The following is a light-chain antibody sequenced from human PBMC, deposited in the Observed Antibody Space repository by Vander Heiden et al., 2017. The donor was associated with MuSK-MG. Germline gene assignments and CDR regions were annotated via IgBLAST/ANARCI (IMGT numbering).Light chain of an antibody. CDR1: QSISSY. J-gene: IGKJ1*01. CDR2: AAS. V-gene: IGKV1-39*01. CDR3: QQSYSNALT. Sequence: DIQMTQSPSSLSASVGDRVTITCRASQSISSYLNWYQQKPGKAPKLLIYAASSLQSGVPSRFSGSGSGTDFTLTISSLKPEDFATYYCQQSYSNALTFGQRTKVEIK.